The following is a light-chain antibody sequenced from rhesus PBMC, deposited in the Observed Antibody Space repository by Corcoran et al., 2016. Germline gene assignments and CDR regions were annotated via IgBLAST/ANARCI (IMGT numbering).Light chain of an antibody. Sequence: EIVMTQSPATLSLSPGETATLSCRASESVGSYLAWYQQKPGQAPKLLLHNAYFRATGIPDRFSGSGARTEFTLTISSLEPEDVGVYHCQQYNDLLPFTFGPGTKLDIK. J-gene: IGKJ3*01. CDR3: QQYNDLLPFT. V-gene: IGKV3-40*03. CDR1: ESVGSY. CDR2: NAY.